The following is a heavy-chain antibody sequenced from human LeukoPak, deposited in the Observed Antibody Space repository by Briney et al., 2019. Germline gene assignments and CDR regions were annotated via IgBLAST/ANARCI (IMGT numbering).Heavy chain of an antibody. CDR2: IYYSGST. CDR3: AREGWQWLVHAFDI. D-gene: IGHD6-19*01. CDR1: GGSISSYY. Sequence: HSETLSLTCTVSGGSISSYYWSWIRQPPGKGLEWIGYIYYSGSTNYNPSLKSRVTISVDTSKNQFFLKLSSVTAADTAVYYCAREGWQWLVHAFDIWGQGTMVTVSS. V-gene: IGHV4-59*12. J-gene: IGHJ3*02.